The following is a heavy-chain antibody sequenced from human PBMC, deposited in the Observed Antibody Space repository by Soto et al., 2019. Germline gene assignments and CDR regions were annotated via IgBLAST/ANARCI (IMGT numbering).Heavy chain of an antibody. D-gene: IGHD3-10*01. V-gene: IGHV3-7*05. CDR2: IKADGSEQ. CDR1: GFNISHYW. J-gene: IGHJ6*01. Sequence: EEQVVESGGGLVQPGGSLRLSCAASGFNISHYWMSWVRQAPGKGLEWVANIKADGSEQNYVDSLKGRFTISRDNAKNSLYLPMNSLRADDTAVYYCANTVVRGLGTTVTVSS. CDR3: ANTVV.